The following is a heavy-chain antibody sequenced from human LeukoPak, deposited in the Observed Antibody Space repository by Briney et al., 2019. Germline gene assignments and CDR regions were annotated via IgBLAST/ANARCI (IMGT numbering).Heavy chain of an antibody. CDR1: GYTFTSYY. CDR2: MNPNSGNT. V-gene: IGHV1-8*02. J-gene: IGHJ5*02. D-gene: IGHD3-9*01. CDR3: ARLHYDILTGYGKGWFDP. Sequence: GASVKVSCKASGYTFTSYYMHWVRQAPGQGLEWMGWMNPNSGNTGYAQKFQGRVTMTRNTSISTAYMELSSLRSEDTAVYYCARLHYDILTGYGKGWFDPWGQGTLVTVSS.